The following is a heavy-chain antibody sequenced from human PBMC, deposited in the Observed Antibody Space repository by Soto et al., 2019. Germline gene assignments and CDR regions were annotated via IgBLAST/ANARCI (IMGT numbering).Heavy chain of an antibody. CDR1: GYTFTSYD. V-gene: IGHV1-8*01. D-gene: IGHD3-10*01. J-gene: IGHJ5*02. Sequence: ASVKVSCKASGYTFTSYDINWVRQATGQGLEWMGWMNPNSGNTGYAQKFQGRVTMTRNTSISTAYMELSSLRSEDTAVYYCARADPVRGAPGSNWFDPWGQGTLVTVSS. CDR2: MNPNSGNT. CDR3: ARADPVRGAPGSNWFDP.